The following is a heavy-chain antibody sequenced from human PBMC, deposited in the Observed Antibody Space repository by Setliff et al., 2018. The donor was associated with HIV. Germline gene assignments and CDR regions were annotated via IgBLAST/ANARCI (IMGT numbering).Heavy chain of an antibody. Sequence: GGSLRLSCAAAGFTFSNAWMNWVRQAPGRGLEWVGRIKDKTDGATTDYAAPVKGRFTISRDDSKSIAYLQMNSLKIEDTAVYYCTRCGPLHCDAFDIWGQGTMVTVSS. J-gene: IGHJ3*02. CDR2: IKDKTDGATT. D-gene: IGHD2-21*01. CDR3: TRCGPLHCDAFDI. V-gene: IGHV3-15*01. CDR1: GFTFSNAW.